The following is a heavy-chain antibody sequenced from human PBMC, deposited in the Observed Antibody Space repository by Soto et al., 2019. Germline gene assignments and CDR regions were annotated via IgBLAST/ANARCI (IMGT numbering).Heavy chain of an antibody. J-gene: IGHJ5*02. D-gene: IGHD4-17*01. Sequence: PGGSLRLSCAGSGFTFSGYCMNWVRQAPGKGLEWVSYITSSNATTDADSVNGPFTNSRDNAKNSVYLQMNSLRDEDSAVYYCAREGVRTCTVDFWFDTWGQGTLVTVSS. CDR3: AREGVRTCTVDFWFDT. CDR2: ITSSNAT. CDR1: GFTFSGYC. V-gene: IGHV3-48*02.